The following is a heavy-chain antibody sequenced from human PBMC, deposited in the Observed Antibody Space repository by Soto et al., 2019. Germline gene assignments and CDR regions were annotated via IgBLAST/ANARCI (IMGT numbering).Heavy chain of an antibody. V-gene: IGHV1-69*13. J-gene: IGHJ6*02. CDR1: GGTFSSYA. D-gene: IGHD3-9*01. CDR3: ARATTDYDILTGYYGPGMDV. CDR2: IIPIFGTA. Sequence: SVKVSCKASGGTFSSYAISWVRQAPGQGLEWMGGIIPIFGTANYAQKFQGRVTITADESTSTAHMELSSLRSEDTAVYYCARATTDYDILTGYYGPGMDVWGQGTTVTVSS.